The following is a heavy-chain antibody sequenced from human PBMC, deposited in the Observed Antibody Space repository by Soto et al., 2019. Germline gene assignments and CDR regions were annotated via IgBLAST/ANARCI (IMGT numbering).Heavy chain of an antibody. J-gene: IGHJ3*02. CDR2: IDRSGRT. D-gene: IGHD2-15*01. V-gene: IGHV4-34*01. CDR1: GGSFSDDASSSDWY. CDR3: ATGPGGEDNVVAVAAPGMYDYFNI. Sequence: PSETLSLTCAVYGGSFSDDASSSDWYWNWIRQSPGKGLEWIGEIDRSGRTKYNPSLKSRVTISVDTSKNQLSLRLASMTAADTATYRCATGPGGEDNVVAVAAPGMYDYFNIWGQGTRVTVSS.